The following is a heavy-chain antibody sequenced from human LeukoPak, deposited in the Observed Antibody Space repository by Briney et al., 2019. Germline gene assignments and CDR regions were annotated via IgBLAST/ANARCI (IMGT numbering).Heavy chain of an antibody. D-gene: IGHD3-16*01. CDR2: IRPGDTRT. CDR3: VREKSGGTYDY. Sequence: ASVKVSCKASGYTFTAYNIQWVPQAPGQGPELMGTIRPGDTRTTYAQKFQGRVTMTWDMSTTTGYMELSSLRSEDTAVYYCVREKSGGTYDYWGQGTLVTVSS. CDR1: GYTFTAYN. J-gene: IGHJ4*02. V-gene: IGHV1-46*03.